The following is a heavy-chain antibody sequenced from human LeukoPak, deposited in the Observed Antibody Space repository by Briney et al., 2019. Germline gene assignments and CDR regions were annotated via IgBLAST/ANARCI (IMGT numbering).Heavy chain of an antibody. J-gene: IGHJ5*02. CDR2: INHSGST. D-gene: IGHD2-15*01. CDR1: GGSFSGYY. V-gene: IGHV4-34*01. Sequence: SETLSLTCAVYGGSFSGYYWSWIRQPPGKGLEWIGEINHSGSTNYNPSLKSRVTISVDTSKNQFSLKLSSVTAADTAVYYCARGLGYCSGGSCYSFRYNWSDPWGQGTLVTVSS. CDR3: ARGLGYCSGGSCYSFRYNWSDP.